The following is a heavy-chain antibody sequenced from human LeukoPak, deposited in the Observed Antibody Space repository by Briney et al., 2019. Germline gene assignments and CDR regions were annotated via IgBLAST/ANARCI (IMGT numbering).Heavy chain of an antibody. J-gene: IGHJ4*02. CDR3: ASMRIGQWLTRVVGSYFDY. CDR1: GGSFSGYY. Sequence: SETLSLTCAVYGGSFSGYYWSWIRQPPGKGLEWIGEINHSGSTNYNPSLKSRVTISVDTPKNQFSLKLSSVTAADTAVYYCASMRIGQWLTRVVGSYFDYWGQGTLVTVSS. CDR2: INHSGST. D-gene: IGHD6-19*01. V-gene: IGHV4-34*01.